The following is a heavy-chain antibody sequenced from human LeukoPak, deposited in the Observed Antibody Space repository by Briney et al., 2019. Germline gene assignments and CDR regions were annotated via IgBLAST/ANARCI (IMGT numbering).Heavy chain of an antibody. CDR2: IYPGGSNT. CDR3: ARLAISSIWSVYFDY. J-gene: IGHJ4*02. CDR1: GYSFTSYW. V-gene: IGHV5-51*01. Sequence: GESLKISCKGSGYSFTSYWIGWVRQMPGKGLEWMGIIYPGGSNTRYSPFFQGQVTISADKSISTAYLQWSSLKASDTAMYYCARLAISSIWSVYFDYWGQGTLVTVSS. D-gene: IGHD6-13*01.